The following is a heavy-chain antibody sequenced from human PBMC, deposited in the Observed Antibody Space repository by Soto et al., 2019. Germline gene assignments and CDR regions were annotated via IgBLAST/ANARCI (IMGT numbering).Heavy chain of an antibody. CDR3: ARVGRIAAAGTWFDP. V-gene: IGHV4-39*01. J-gene: IGHJ5*02. CDR2: IDYNGVT. Sequence: SETLSLTCTVSGGSIYRSGYYWGWIRQPPGRGLEWIGNIDYNGVTYSNPSLKSRVTISRDTSKNQFSLKLTSMTAADTALYYCARVGRIAAAGTWFDPWGQGTLVTVSS. D-gene: IGHD6-13*01. CDR1: GGSIYRSGYY.